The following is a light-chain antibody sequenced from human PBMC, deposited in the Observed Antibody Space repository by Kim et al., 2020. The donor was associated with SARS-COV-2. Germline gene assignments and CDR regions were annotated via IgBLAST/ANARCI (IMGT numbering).Light chain of an antibody. CDR2: VEGSGSY. Sequence: QPVLTQSSSASASLGSSVKLTCTLSSGHSNYFIAWHQHQPGKAPRFLMKVEGSGSYNKGGGVPDRFSGSRSGTDRYLIISNLQSEDEADYYCETWDSNIQVFGGGTRLTVL. V-gene: IGLV4-60*03. CDR3: ETWDSNIQV. J-gene: IGLJ3*02. CDR1: SGHSNYF.